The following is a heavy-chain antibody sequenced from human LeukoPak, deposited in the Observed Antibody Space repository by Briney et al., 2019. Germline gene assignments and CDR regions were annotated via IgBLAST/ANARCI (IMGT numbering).Heavy chain of an antibody. J-gene: IGHJ4*02. CDR1: GFTFSSYS. D-gene: IGHD6-6*01. Sequence: GGSLRLSCAASGFTFSSYSMNWVRQAPGKGLDWVSYIRSSSSTIYYADSVKGRFTISRDNVKNSLYLQMHSLRAEDTAIYYCARDFGSSSPYYFDYWGQGTLVTVSS. CDR2: IRSSSSTI. CDR3: ARDFGSSSPYYFDY. V-gene: IGHV3-48*01.